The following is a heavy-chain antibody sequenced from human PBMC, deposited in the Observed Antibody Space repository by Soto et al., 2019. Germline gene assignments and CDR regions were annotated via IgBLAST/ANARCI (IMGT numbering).Heavy chain of an antibody. CDR3: ARDPSGEAFDI. V-gene: IGHV4-31*03. Sequence: SETLSLTCTVSGGSISSGGYYWSWIRQHPGKGLEWIGYIYYSGSTYYNPSLKSRVTISVDTSKNQFSLKLSSVTAADTAVYYCARDPSGEAFDIWGQGTMVTVSS. CDR2: IYYSGST. J-gene: IGHJ3*02. CDR1: GGSISSGGYY. D-gene: IGHD3-10*01.